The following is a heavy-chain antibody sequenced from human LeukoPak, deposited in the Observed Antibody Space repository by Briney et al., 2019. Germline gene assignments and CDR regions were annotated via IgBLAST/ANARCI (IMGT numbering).Heavy chain of an antibody. CDR1: GGSITSSTYY. V-gene: IGHV4-30-2*01. CDR3: ARYYDYSNYFDY. CDR2: IYHSGST. D-gene: IGHD4-11*01. J-gene: IGHJ4*02. Sequence: PSETLSLTCTVSGGSITSSTYYWSWIRRPPGKGLEWIGYIYHSGSTYYNPSLKSRVTISVDRSKNQFSLKLSSVTAADTAVYYCARYYDYSNYFDYWGQGTLVTVSS.